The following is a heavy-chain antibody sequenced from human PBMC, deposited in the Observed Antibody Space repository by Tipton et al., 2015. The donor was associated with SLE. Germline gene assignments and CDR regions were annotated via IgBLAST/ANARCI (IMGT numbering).Heavy chain of an antibody. D-gene: IGHD1-26*01. J-gene: IGHJ4*02. V-gene: IGHV4-31*03. CDR2: IYYSGST. CDR1: GGSISSGGYY. Sequence: TLSLTCTVSGGSISSGGYYWSWIRQHPGKGLEWIGYIYYSGSTYYNPSLKSRVTMSLDTSKKQFFLNLRSVTAADTAVYYCARGGGSYYDYWGQGILVTVSS. CDR3: ARGGGSYYDY.